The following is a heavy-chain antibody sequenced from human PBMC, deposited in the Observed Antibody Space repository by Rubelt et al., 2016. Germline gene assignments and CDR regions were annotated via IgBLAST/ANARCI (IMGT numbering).Heavy chain of an antibody. CDR3: ASQAVAGYSNWFDP. D-gene: IGHD6-19*01. V-gene: IGHV4-34*01. J-gene: IGHJ5*02. Sequence: EWIGEINHSGSTNYNPSLKSRVTISVDTSKNQFSLKLSSVTAADTAVYYCASQAVAGYSNWFDPWGQGTLVTVSS. CDR2: INHSGST.